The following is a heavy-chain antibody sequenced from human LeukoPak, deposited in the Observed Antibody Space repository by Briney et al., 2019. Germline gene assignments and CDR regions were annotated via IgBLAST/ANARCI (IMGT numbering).Heavy chain of an antibody. V-gene: IGHV3-30*02. Sequence: GGSLRLSCAASGFTFGSYGMHWVRQAPGKGLEWVAFIRYDGSNKYYADSVKGRFTISRDNAKNSPYLQMNSLRAEDTAVYYCARDPPWDSYGSGYYFDYWGQGTLVTVSS. CDR2: IRYDGSNK. D-gene: IGHD5-18*01. J-gene: IGHJ4*02. CDR3: ARDPPWDSYGSGYYFDY. CDR1: GFTFGSYG.